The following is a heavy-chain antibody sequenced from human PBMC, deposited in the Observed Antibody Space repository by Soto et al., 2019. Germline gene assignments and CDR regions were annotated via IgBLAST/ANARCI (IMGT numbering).Heavy chain of an antibody. D-gene: IGHD3-16*02. CDR3: TIVIGGWGAY. Sequence: EVQLVESGGGLVQPGGSLRLSCAASGFTFSNFWMHWVHQVPGKGLMWVSRINEDGRIINYADSVTGRFTIYRDNASDSLYLELNSPRAEDRAIYYCTIVIGGWGAYWGQGALVTVSS. CDR2: INEDGRII. V-gene: IGHV3-74*01. CDR1: GFTFSNFW. J-gene: IGHJ4*02.